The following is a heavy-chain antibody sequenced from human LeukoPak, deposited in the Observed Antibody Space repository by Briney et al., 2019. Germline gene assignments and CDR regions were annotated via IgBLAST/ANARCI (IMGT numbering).Heavy chain of an antibody. CDR2: IYSSDST. CDR3: ARAYPPYRAAAGTFDY. D-gene: IGHD6-13*01. CDR1: GFTVSSNY. J-gene: IGHJ4*02. V-gene: IGHV3-66*01. Sequence: GGSLRLSCAASGFTVSSNYMSWVRQAPGKGLEWVSVIYSSDSTYYADSVKGRFTISRDISKNTLYLQMNSLRVEDTAVYYCARAYPPYRAAAGTFDYWGQGTLVTVSS.